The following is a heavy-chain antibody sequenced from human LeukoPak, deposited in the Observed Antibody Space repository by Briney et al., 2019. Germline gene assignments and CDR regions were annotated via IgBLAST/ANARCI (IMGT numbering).Heavy chain of an antibody. CDR2: INRGGSET. Sequence: PGGSLRLSCAVSGFTFSDCWMTWVRQAPGKGLEWVATINRGGSETYYVDSVKGRFTISRDNSKNTLYLQMNSLRAEDTAVYYCARDVFGPAATYYYGMDVWGQGTTVTVSS. CDR1: GFTFSDCW. D-gene: IGHD2-2*01. V-gene: IGHV3-7*01. CDR3: ARDVFGPAATYYYGMDV. J-gene: IGHJ6*02.